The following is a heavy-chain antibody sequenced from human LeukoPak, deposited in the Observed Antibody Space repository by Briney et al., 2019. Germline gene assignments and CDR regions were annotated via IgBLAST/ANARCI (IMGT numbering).Heavy chain of an antibody. Sequence: GGSLRLSCAASGFTVSSNYMSWVRQAPGKGLEWVSVIYSGGSTYYADSVKGRFTISRDNSKNTLYLRMNSLRAEDTAVYYCARDGRDGYNNYFDYWGQGTLVTVSS. V-gene: IGHV3-66*01. J-gene: IGHJ4*02. D-gene: IGHD5-24*01. CDR3: ARDGRDGYNNYFDY. CDR2: IYSGGST. CDR1: GFTVSSNY.